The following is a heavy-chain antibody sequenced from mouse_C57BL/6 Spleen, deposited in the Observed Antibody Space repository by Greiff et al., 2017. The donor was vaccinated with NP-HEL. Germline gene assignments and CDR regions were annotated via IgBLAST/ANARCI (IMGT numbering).Heavy chain of an antibody. Sequence: VQLKESGPVLVKPGASVKMSCKASGYTFTDYYMNWVKQSHGKSLEWIGVINPYNGGTSYNQKFKGKATLTVDKSSSTAYMELNSLTSEDSAVYYCARGLGRGGLYAMDYWGQGTSVTVSS. J-gene: IGHJ4*01. V-gene: IGHV1-19*01. D-gene: IGHD4-1*01. CDR3: ARGLGRGGLYAMDY. CDR1: GYTFTDYY. CDR2: INPYNGGT.